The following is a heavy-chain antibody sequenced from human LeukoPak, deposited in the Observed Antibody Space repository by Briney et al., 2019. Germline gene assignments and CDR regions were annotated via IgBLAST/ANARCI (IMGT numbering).Heavy chain of an antibody. CDR1: GFTFSNAW. J-gene: IGHJ6*03. V-gene: IGHV3-15*01. Sequence: GGSLRLSCAASGFTFSNAWMSWVRQAPGKGLEWVGRIKSKTDGGTTDYAAPVKGRFTISRDDSKNTLYLQLNSLKTEDTAVYYCTTDENYADYYYYMDVWGKGTTVTVSS. CDR3: TTDENYADYYYYMDV. D-gene: IGHD1-7*01. CDR2: IKSKTDGGTT.